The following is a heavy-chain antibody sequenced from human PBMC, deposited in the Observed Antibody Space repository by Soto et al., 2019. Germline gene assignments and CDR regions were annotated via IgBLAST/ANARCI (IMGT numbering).Heavy chain of an antibody. CDR2: ISAYNGNT. CDR3: ESEPPDVPTFSNAFDI. CDR1: CYTFASYG. Sequence: ASVKVSWNASCYTFASYGISWVRQSPVQGLEWMGWISAYNGNTNYGQKLQGRVTMTTDTSKNQFSLKLSSVTAADPAVYYCESEPPDVPTFSNAFDICGQGTMVTVSS. V-gene: IGHV1-18*01. J-gene: IGHJ3*02. D-gene: IGHD2-2*01.